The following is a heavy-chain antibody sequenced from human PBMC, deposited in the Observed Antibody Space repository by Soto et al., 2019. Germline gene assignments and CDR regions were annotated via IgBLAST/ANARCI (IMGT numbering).Heavy chain of an antibody. D-gene: IGHD2-8*01. Sequence: PSETLSLTCAVSGGSISRSNWWSWVRQPPGKGLEWIGEIYHSGSTNYNPSLKSRVTISVDKSKNQFSLKLSSVTAADTAVYYCAREVTVSHRLDYWGQGTLVTVSS. CDR2: IYHSGST. CDR1: GGSISRSNW. V-gene: IGHV4-4*02. CDR3: AREVTVSHRLDY. J-gene: IGHJ4*02.